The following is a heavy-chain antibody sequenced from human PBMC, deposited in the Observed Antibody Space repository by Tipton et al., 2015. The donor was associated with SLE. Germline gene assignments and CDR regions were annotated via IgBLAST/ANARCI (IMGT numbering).Heavy chain of an antibody. J-gene: IGHJ3*01. D-gene: IGHD5-24*01. CDR2: IYYTGKT. Sequence: TLSLTCSFSGGSISNGGYYWTWIRQHPGKGLEWIGYIYYTGKTVYNPSLKSRLTISVDPSHNQFSLRLSSMTAADTAMYYCARSRDKATDSFDVWGLGTMVTVSS. CDR3: ARSRDKATDSFDV. V-gene: IGHV4-31*03. CDR1: GGSISNGGYY.